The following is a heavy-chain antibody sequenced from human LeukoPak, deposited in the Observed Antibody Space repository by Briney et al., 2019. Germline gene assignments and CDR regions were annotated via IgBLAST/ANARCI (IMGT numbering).Heavy chain of an antibody. V-gene: IGHV3-30*18. J-gene: IGHJ6*02. CDR3: AKYRGYYDSSGPLYYYYGMDV. Sequence: GGSLRLSCAASGLTFSSYGMHWVRQAPGKGPEWGAVISYEGSNKHYADSVKGRFTISRDNSKNTFYLQMNSLRAEDTAVYYCAKYRGYYDSSGPLYYYYGMDVWGQGTTVTVSS. D-gene: IGHD3-22*01. CDR1: GLTFSSYG. CDR2: ISYEGSNK.